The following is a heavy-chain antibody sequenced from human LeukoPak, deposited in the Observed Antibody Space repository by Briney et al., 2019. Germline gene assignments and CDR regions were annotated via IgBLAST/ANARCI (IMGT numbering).Heavy chain of an antibody. D-gene: IGHD3-22*01. Sequence: GASVKVSCKASGYTFSSYDINWVRQATGQGLEWMGWMNPNSGNTGYAQKFQGRVIMTRNTSISTAYMELSSLRSEDTAVYYCARGTGSGSYSAAYYFDYWGQGTLVTVSS. CDR1: GYTFSSYD. CDR2: MNPNSGNT. CDR3: ARGTGSGSYSAAYYFDY. V-gene: IGHV1-8*01. J-gene: IGHJ4*02.